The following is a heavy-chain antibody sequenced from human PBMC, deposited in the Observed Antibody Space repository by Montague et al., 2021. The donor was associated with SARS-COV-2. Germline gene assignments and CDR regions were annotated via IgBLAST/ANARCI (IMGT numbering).Heavy chain of an antibody. D-gene: IGHD3-10*01. V-gene: IGHV4-38-2*02. CDR2: IYHSGST. J-gene: IGHJ5*02. Sequence: SETLSLTCTVSGYSISSGYYWGWIRQPPGKGLEWIGSIYHSGSTYYNPSLKSQVTISVDTSKNQFSLKLSSVTAADTAVYYCARDCYDYGSGSYQRWFDPWGQGTLVTVSS. CDR3: ARDCYDYGSGSYQRWFDP. CDR1: GYSISSGYY.